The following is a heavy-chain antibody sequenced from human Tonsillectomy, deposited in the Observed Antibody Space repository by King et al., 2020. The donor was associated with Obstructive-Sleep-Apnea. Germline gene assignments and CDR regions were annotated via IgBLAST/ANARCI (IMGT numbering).Heavy chain of an antibody. CDR3: AKSRFDITTVRGTPIDAFDF. J-gene: IGHJ3*01. D-gene: IGHD3-10*01. Sequence: VQLLESGGGLVQPGGSLRLSCAASGFTFRNYAMSWVRQAPGEGLEWVSAISASGGSTYSADSVKGRFTISRDNSKNTLYLQMNSLRAEDTAVYYCAKSRFDITTVRGTPIDAFDFWGQGTMVTVSS. CDR2: ISASGGST. CDR1: GFTFRNYA. V-gene: IGHV3-23*01.